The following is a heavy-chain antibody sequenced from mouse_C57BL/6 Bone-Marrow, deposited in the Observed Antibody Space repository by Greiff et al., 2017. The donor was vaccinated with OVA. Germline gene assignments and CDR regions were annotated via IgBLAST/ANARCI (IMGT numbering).Heavy chain of an antibody. CDR3: ARRGVLCPVYYYAMDY. CDR1: GYSFTGYY. Sequence: EVQLQQSGPELVKPGASVKISCKASGYSFTGYYMNWVKQSPEKSLEWIGEINPSTGGTTYNQKFKAKATLTVDKSSSTAYMQLKSLTSEDSAVYYCARRGVLCPVYYYAMDYWGQGTSVTVSS. V-gene: IGHV1-42*01. D-gene: IGHD1-1*02. CDR2: INPSTGGT. J-gene: IGHJ4*01.